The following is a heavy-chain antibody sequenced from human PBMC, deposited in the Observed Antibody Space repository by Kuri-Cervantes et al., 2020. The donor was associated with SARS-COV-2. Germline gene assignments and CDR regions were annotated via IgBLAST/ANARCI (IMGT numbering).Heavy chain of an antibody. Sequence: GSLRLSCSVSGGSINSYYWSWNRQAPGKGLEWLGHVYYDGTTNYNPTLKRRATISLATSKSQLFLQLDSVTAADTAVYFCARASTSFDDWGQGTPVTVSS. CDR2: VYYDGTT. CDR3: ARASTSFDD. D-gene: IGHD4-11*01. CDR1: GGSINSYY. V-gene: IGHV4-59*01. J-gene: IGHJ4*02.